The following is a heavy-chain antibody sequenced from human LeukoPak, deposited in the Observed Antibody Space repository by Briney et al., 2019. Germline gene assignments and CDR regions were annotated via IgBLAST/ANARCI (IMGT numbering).Heavy chain of an antibody. CDR1: GGTFSSYA. J-gene: IGHJ3*02. Sequence: SVRVSCKASGGTFSSYAISWVRQAPGQGLEWMGRIIPIFGTANYAQKFQGRVTITTDESTSTAYMELSSLRSEDTAVYYCARTHYYDSSGYTPYAFDIWGQGTMVTVSS. CDR3: ARTHYYDSSGYTPYAFDI. V-gene: IGHV1-69*05. CDR2: IIPIFGTA. D-gene: IGHD3-22*01.